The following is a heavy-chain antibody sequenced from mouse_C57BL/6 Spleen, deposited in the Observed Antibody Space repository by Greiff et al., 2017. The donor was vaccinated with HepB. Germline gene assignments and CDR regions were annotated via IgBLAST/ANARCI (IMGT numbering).Heavy chain of an antibody. J-gene: IGHJ2*01. CDR1: GFTFSDFY. CDR3: ARDAGDY. V-gene: IGHV7-1*01. Sequence: EVHLVESGGGLVQSGRSLRLSCATSGFTFSDFYMEWVRQAPGKGLEWIAASRNKANDYTTEYSASVKGRFIVSRDTSQSILYLQMNALRAEDTAIYYCARDAGDYWGQGTTLTVSS. CDR2: SRNKANDYTT.